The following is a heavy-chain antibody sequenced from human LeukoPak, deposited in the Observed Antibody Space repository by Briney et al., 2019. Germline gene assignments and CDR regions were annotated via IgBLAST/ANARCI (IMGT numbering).Heavy chain of an antibody. CDR2: IYYSGST. J-gene: IGHJ6*02. V-gene: IGHV4-59*08. CDR3: ARDLLWLGELSGKPYGMDV. CDR1: GGSISSYY. D-gene: IGHD3-10*01. Sequence: LETLSLTCTVSGGSISSYYWSWIRQPPGKGLEWIGYIYYSGSTNYNPSLKSRVTISVDTSKNQFSLKLSSVTAADTAVYYCARDLLWLGELSGKPYGMDVWGQGTTVTVSS.